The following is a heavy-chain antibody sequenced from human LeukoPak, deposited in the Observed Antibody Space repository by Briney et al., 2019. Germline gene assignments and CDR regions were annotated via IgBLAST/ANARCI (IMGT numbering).Heavy chain of an antibody. CDR3: ARRKYDFWSGYYSPGYYYYMDV. D-gene: IGHD3-3*01. CDR2: INHSGST. CDR1: GGSFSGYY. V-gene: IGHV4-34*01. J-gene: IGHJ6*03. Sequence: SETLSLTCAVYGGSFSGYYWSWIRQPPGKGLEWIGEINHSGSTNYNPSLKSRVTISVDTSKNQFSLKLSSVTAADTAVYYCARRKYDFWSGYYSPGYYYYMDVWGKGTTVTVSS.